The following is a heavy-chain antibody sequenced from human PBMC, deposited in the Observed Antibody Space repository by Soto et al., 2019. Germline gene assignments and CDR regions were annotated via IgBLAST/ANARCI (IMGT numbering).Heavy chain of an antibody. CDR1: GFTFTSYA. Sequence: QVHLVQSGAEVKMPGASVKVSCKASGFTFTSYAFTWVRQAPGQGLEWMGWISAYNGNTNYARNFRGRVTMTTDSSTSTVYMELGSLTSADTAVYFCARDFTGWPPDGVDSWGQGTLVSVSA. CDR3: ARDFTGWPPDGVDS. D-gene: IGHD3-16*01. V-gene: IGHV1-18*01. CDR2: ISAYNGNT. J-gene: IGHJ4*02.